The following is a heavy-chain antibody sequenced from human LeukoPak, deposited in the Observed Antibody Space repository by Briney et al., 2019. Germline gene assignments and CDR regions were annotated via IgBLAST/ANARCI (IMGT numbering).Heavy chain of an antibody. D-gene: IGHD6-13*01. J-gene: IGHJ4*02. CDR3: ARSPASIAVAGTDY. Sequence: GGSLRLSCAASEFSVGSNYMTWIRQAPGKGLEWVSLIYSGGSTYYAASVKGRFTISRDNSKNTLYLQMNSLRAEDTAVYYCARSPASIAVAGTDYWGQGTLVTVSS. CDR2: IYSGGST. V-gene: IGHV3-66*01. CDR1: EFSVGSNY.